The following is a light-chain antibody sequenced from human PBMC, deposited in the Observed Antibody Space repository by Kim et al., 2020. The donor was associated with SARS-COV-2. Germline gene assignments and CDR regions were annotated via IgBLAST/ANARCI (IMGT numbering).Light chain of an antibody. CDR1: QSLSSEY. Sequence: PGESATLPCMARQSLSSEYLAWYQPTSGQPPRHLIFGASSRAAGIPDRFSGSGSGTDFTLTISRLEPEDFAVYYCQQYTRSPPAYTLGQGTKLEI. V-gene: IGKV3-20*01. J-gene: IGKJ2*01. CDR3: QQYTRSPPAYT. CDR2: GAS.